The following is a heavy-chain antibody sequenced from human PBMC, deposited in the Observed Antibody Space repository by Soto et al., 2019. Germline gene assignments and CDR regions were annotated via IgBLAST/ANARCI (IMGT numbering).Heavy chain of an antibody. Sequence: VGSLRLSCAASGFTFSSYSMNWVRQAPGKGLEWVSSISSSSSYIYYADSVKGRFIISRDNAQNSLFLQMNTLRPEDSAIYYCARVAYWGPGTQVTVSS. CDR1: GFTFSSYS. CDR2: ISSSSSYI. J-gene: IGHJ4*02. CDR3: ARVAY. V-gene: IGHV3-21*01.